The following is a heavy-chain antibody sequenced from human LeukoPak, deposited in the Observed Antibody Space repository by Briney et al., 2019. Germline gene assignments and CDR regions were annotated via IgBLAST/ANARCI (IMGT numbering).Heavy chain of an antibody. Sequence: GGSLRLSCAASGFTVSGNYMSWVRQAPGKGLEWVSAIYSGGKTYYADSVKGRFTISRDNSKNTLYLQMNSLRAEDTAVYYCARTYDFGRGPPGDAFDNWGPGTWVIVSA. CDR3: ARTYDFGRGPPGDAFDN. D-gene: IGHD3-3*01. CDR1: GFTVSGNY. CDR2: IYSGGKT. J-gene: IGHJ3*02. V-gene: IGHV3-66*01.